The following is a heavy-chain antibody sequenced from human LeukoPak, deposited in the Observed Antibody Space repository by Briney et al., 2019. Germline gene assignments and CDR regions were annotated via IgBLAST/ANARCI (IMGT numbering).Heavy chain of an antibody. CDR1: GGSISSYY. Sequence: SETLSLTCTVSGGSISSYYWSWIRQPPGKGLEWIGYIYYSGNTNYNPSLKSRVTILVDTSKNQVSLKLSSVTAADTAVYYCARGQGCSGGSCYSNWFDPWGQGTLVTVSS. V-gene: IGHV4-59*12. CDR2: IYYSGNT. J-gene: IGHJ5*02. CDR3: ARGQGCSGGSCYSNWFDP. D-gene: IGHD2-15*01.